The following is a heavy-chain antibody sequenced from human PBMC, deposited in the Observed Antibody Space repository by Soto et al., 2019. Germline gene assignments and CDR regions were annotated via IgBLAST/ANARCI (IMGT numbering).Heavy chain of an antibody. CDR2: IYYSGST. V-gene: IGHV4-59*01. D-gene: IGHD2-2*01. J-gene: IGHJ4*02. CDR1: GGSISSYY. CDR3: ARGGDIVVVPAALRARSNRREYYFDP. Sequence: SETLSLTCTVSGGSISSYYWSWIRQPPGKGLEWIGYIYYSGSTNYNPSLKSRVTISVDTSKNQFSLKLSSVTAADTAVYYCARGGDIVVVPAALRARSNRREYYFDPWGQGTLVTVSS.